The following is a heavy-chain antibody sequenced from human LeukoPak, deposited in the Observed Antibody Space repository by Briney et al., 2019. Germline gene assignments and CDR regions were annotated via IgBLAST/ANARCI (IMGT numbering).Heavy chain of an antibody. D-gene: IGHD2-15*01. V-gene: IGHV3-66*01. Sequence: GGSLRLSCAASGVTLSSNYMSWVRQAPGEGLEWGSIIYSGGSTYYADSVRGRFTISRDNSKNTLYLQMNSLRAEDTAVYYCASPLAATPPDYYGMDVWGQGTTVTVSS. J-gene: IGHJ6*02. CDR2: IYSGGST. CDR3: ASPLAATPPDYYGMDV. CDR1: GVTLSSNY.